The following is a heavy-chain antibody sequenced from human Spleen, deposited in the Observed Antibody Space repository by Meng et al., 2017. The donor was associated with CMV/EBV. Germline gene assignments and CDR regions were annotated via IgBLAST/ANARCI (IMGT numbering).Heavy chain of an antibody. Sequence: GESLKISCAASGFTFSSYSMNWVRQAPGKGLQWFSQINYDGSSTGYADSVKGRFIISRDNSQNTLYLQMNSLRPEDTAVYYCARDTFWSGEFDYWGQGTLVTVSS. CDR3: ARDTFWSGEFDY. J-gene: IGHJ4*02. V-gene: IGHV3-74*01. CDR2: INYDGSST. CDR1: GFTFSSYS. D-gene: IGHD3-3*01.